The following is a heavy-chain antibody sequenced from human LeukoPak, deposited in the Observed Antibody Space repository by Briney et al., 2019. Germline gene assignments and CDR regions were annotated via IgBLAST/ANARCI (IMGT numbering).Heavy chain of an antibody. V-gene: IGHV3-30-3*01. J-gene: IGHJ5*02. CDR2: ISYDGSNE. CDR3: ATPWDCSSTSCYSWQYAGGFDP. Sequence: QAGGSLRLSCAASGFTFSSYAMHWVRQAPGKGLEWVAVISYDGSNEYYADSVKGRFTISRDNSKNTLYLQMNSLRAEDTAVYYCATPWDCSSTSCYSWQYAGGFDPWGQGTLVTVSS. D-gene: IGHD2-2*02. CDR1: GFTFSSYA.